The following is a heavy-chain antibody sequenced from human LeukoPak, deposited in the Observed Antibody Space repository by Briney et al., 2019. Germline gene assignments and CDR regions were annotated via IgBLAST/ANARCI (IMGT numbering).Heavy chain of an antibody. CDR2: IYYSGST. D-gene: IGHD1-26*01. J-gene: IGHJ6*02. V-gene: IGHV4-59*08. Sequence: TPSETLSLTCTVSGGSISSYYWSWIRQPPGKGLEWIGYIYYSGSTNYNPSLKSRVTISVDTSKNQFSLKLSSVTAADTAVYYRAAIVGATTHYYYGMDVWGQGTTVTVSS. CDR1: GGSISSYY. CDR3: AAIVGATTHYYYGMDV.